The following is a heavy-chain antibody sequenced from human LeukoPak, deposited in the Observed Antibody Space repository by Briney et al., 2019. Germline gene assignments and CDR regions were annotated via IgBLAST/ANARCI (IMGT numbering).Heavy chain of an antibody. Sequence: ASVNVSCKVSGYTLTELSMHWVRQAPGKGLEWMGGFDPEDGETIYAQKFQGRVTMTEDTSTDTAYMELSSLRSEDTAVYYCATAPRYCSGGSCYQNFDYWGQGTLVTVSS. CDR3: ATAPRYCSGGSCYQNFDY. D-gene: IGHD2-15*01. V-gene: IGHV1-24*01. CDR1: GYTLTELS. J-gene: IGHJ4*02. CDR2: FDPEDGET.